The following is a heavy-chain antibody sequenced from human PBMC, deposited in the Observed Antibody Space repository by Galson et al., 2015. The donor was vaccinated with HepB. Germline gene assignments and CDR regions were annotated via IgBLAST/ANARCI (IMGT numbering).Heavy chain of an antibody. CDR3: ARDSGYSSSWYTKGGWFDP. D-gene: IGHD6-13*01. V-gene: IGHV4-59*01. J-gene: IGHJ5*02. CDR1: GGSISSYY. Sequence: TLSLTCTVSGGSISSYYWSWIRQPPGKGLEWIGYIYYSGSTNYNPSLKSRVTISVDTSKNQFSLKLSSVTAADTAVYYCARDSGYSSSWYTKGGWFDPWGQGTLVTVSS. CDR2: IYYSGST.